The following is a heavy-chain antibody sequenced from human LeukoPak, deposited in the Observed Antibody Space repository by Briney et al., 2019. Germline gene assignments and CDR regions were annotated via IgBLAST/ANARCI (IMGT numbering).Heavy chain of an antibody. V-gene: IGHV3-74*01. CDR1: GFTFSSYW. CDR2: INTDGSST. Sequence: GRSLRLSCAASGFTFSSYWMHWVRQAPGKGLVWVSRINTDGSSTSYADSVKGRFTISRDNAKNTLYLQMNSLRAEDTAVYYCARDPPHYDYVWGSYRPLDYWGQGTLVTVSS. CDR3: ARDPPHYDYVWGSYRPLDY. D-gene: IGHD3-16*02. J-gene: IGHJ4*02.